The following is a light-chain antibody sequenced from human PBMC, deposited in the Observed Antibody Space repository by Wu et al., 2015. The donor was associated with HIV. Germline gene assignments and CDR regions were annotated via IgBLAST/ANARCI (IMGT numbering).Light chain of an antibody. J-gene: IGKJ1*01. Sequence: DIQMTQSPSSLSASVGDRVTITCRASQDISSYLAWYQQKPGKVPKLLIYAASTLQSGVPSRFSGSGSGTDFTLTISSLQPEDVATYYCQKYNSAYRTFGQGTKVEIK. CDR2: AAS. CDR3: QKYNSAYRT. V-gene: IGKV1-27*01. CDR1: QDISSY.